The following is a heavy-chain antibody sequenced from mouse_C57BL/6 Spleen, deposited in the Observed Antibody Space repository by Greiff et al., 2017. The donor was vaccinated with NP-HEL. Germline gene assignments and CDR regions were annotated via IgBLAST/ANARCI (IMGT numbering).Heavy chain of an antibody. CDR2: IDPSDSYP. J-gene: IGHJ2*01. V-gene: IGHV1-50*01. CDR3: ARAGYGSSYFDY. D-gene: IGHD1-1*01. CDR1: GYTFTSYW. Sequence: QVQLQQPGAELVKPGASVKLSCKASGYTFTSYWMQWVKQRPGQGLEWIGEIDPSDSYPNYNQKFKGKATLTVDTSSSTAYMQLSSLTSEDSAVYYCARAGYGSSYFDYWGQGTTLTVSS.